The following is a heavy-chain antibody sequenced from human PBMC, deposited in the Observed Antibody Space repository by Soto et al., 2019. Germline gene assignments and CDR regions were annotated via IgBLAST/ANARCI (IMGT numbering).Heavy chain of an antibody. CDR1: GGSISSYY. Sequence: SETLSLTCTVSGGSISSYYWSWIRQPPGKGLEWIGYIYYSGSTNYNPSLKSRVTISVDTSKNQFSLKLSSVTAADTAVYYCARALLGRSYLDLDYWGQGTLVTVSS. D-gene: IGHD3-10*01. CDR3: ARALLGRSYLDLDY. J-gene: IGHJ4*02. V-gene: IGHV4-59*01. CDR2: IYYSGST.